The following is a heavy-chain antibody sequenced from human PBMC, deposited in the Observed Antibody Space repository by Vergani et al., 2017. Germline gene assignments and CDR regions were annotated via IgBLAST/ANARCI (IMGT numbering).Heavy chain of an antibody. J-gene: IGHJ4*02. Sequence: QVQLQESGPGLVKPSETLSLTCTVSGYSINSGYYWGWIRQPPGKGLEWIATIYHSGNTYYNPSLKSRVTISVDTSRNHFSLDRTSVTAADTAMYYCARHSRAHGVSTGCYWPLPWRYWGQGALVTVSS. V-gene: IGHV4-38-2*02. CDR1: GYSINSGYY. D-gene: IGHD2-2*01. CDR3: ARHSRAHGVSTGCYWPLPWRY. CDR2: IYHSGNT.